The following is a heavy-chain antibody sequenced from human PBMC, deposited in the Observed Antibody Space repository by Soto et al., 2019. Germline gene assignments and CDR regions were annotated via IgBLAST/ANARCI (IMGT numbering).Heavy chain of an antibody. CDR2: IYFTGNT. Sequence: SETLSLTCSASGGSITSSSHFWGWVRQPPGKGLEWIGTIYFTGNTYYTPSLKSRLTMSIDTSKNEFSLRLNSVTAADTAVYYCARVDLGYCSSTSCSRFDPWGQGTRVTVSS. D-gene: IGHD2-2*01. CDR3: ARVDLGYCSSTSCSRFDP. CDR1: GGSITSSSHF. V-gene: IGHV4-39*01. J-gene: IGHJ5*02.